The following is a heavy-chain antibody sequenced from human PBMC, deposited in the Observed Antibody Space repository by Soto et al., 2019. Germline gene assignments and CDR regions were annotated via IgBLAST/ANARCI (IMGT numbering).Heavy chain of an antibody. CDR2: IYYSGST. Sequence: QLQLQESGPGLVKPSETLSLTCTVSGGSISSSSYYWGWIRQPPGKGLEWIGSIYYSGSTYYNPSLKSRVTISVDTSKNQFSLKLSSVTAADTAVYYCARLLLTKNSGSYYGTPQYYVDYWGQGTLVTVSS. V-gene: IGHV4-39*01. CDR3: ARLLLTKNSGSYYGTPQYYVDY. CDR1: GGSISSSSYY. J-gene: IGHJ4*02. D-gene: IGHD1-26*01.